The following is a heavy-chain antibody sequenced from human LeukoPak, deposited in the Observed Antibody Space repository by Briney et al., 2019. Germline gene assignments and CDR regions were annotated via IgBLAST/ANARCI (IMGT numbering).Heavy chain of an antibody. CDR2: TSWNSGSI. J-gene: IGHJ4*02. D-gene: IGHD1-26*01. V-gene: IGHV3-9*01. Sequence: GGSLRLSCAASGFTFDDYAMHWVRQAPGKGLEWVSGTSWNSGSIGYADSVKGRFTISRDNAKNSLYLQVNSLRAEDTAVYYCAREWGSYSRGGDYWGQGTLVTVSS. CDR1: GFTFDDYA. CDR3: AREWGSYSRGGDY.